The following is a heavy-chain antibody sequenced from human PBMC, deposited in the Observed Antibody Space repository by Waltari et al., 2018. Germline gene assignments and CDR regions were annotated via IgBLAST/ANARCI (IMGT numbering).Heavy chain of an antibody. V-gene: IGHV4-4*02. CDR3: ARDRGRGLYFDS. CDR2: IHRSGRT. CDR1: GASMSERYW. D-gene: IGHD2-15*01. Sequence: QLQLQQSGPGLVKPSESLSLTCAVSGASMSERYWWSWVRQSPEKGLEWIGQIHRSGRTYYNPSLESRVSVSMDTSNNKFFLKLSSAIAADTAVYYCARDRGRGLYFDSWGQGALVTVSP. J-gene: IGHJ4*02.